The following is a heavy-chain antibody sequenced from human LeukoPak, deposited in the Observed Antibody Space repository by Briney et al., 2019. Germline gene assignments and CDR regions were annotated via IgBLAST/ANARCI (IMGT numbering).Heavy chain of an antibody. J-gene: IGHJ3*02. CDR3: ARIRDGYNDAYDI. Sequence: GASVKVSCKASGYIFTSFGISWVRQAPGQGLEWMGLIDPGGGNTNYAQNFQGRVTMARDTSASTVYMELSSLRSEDTAIYYCARIRDGYNDAYDIWGQGTVVTVPS. CDR1: GYIFTSFG. CDR2: IDPGGGNT. V-gene: IGHV1-46*01. D-gene: IGHD5-24*01.